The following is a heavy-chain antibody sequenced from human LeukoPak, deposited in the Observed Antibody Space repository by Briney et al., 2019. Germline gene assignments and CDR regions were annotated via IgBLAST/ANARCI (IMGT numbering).Heavy chain of an antibody. J-gene: IGHJ3*02. CDR2: ISWNCGSI. CDR3: AKDLLYYYDSSGFRGAFDI. V-gene: IGHV3-9*01. Sequence: GGSLRLSCAASGFTFDDYAMHWVRQAPGKGLEWVSGISWNCGSISYADSVKGRFTISRDYAKNSLYLQMKSLRAEDTALYYCAKDLLYYYDSSGFRGAFDIWGQGTMVTVSS. CDR1: GFTFDDYA. D-gene: IGHD3-22*01.